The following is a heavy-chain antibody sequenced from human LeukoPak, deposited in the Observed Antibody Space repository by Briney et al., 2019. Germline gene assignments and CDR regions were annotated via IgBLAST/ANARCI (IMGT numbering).Heavy chain of an antibody. CDR1: GFTFSSFA. D-gene: IGHD6-13*01. CDR3: ANMQLVKGVFEI. Sequence: GGSLRLSCAASGFTFSSFAISWVRQAPGKGLGWVSSISGGRENTYYADSVKGRFTISRDNSKTTLDLHLNSLTADDTAVYYCANMQLVKGVFEIWGQGTRVTVSS. J-gene: IGHJ3*02. V-gene: IGHV3-23*01. CDR2: ISGGRENT.